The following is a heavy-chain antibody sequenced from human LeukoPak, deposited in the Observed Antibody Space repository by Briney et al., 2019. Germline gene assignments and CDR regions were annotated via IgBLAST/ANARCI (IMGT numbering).Heavy chain of an antibody. J-gene: IGHJ4*02. CDR2: IYYSGST. V-gene: IGHV4-59*01. CDR3: ARHSSSSYFDY. Sequence: PSETLSLTCTVSGGSISSYYWSWIRQPPGKGLEWIGYIYYSGSTNYNPSLKSRVTISVDTSKNQFSLKLSSVTAADTAVHYCARHSSSSYFDYWGQGTLVTVSS. CDR1: GGSISSYY. D-gene: IGHD6-13*01.